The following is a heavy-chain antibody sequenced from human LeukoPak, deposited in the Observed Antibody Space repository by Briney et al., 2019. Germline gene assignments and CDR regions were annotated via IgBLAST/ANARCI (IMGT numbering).Heavy chain of an antibody. CDR2: IYYGGST. Sequence: PSETLSLTCTVSGGSISSGDYYWSWIRQPPGKGLEWIGYIYYGGSTYYNPSLKSRVTISVDTSKNQFSLKLSSVTAADAAVYYCARTPGYSYGLAFDYWGQGTLVTVSS. J-gene: IGHJ4*02. CDR1: GGSISSGDYY. V-gene: IGHV4-30-4*01. CDR3: ARTPGYSYGLAFDY. D-gene: IGHD5-18*01.